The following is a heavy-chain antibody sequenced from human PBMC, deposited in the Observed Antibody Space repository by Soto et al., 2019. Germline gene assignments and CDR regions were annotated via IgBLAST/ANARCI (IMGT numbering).Heavy chain of an antibody. Sequence: GGSLGLSCAASGYIFSDYYMTWLRQAPGKGLEWVSYISSSGSNIYYADSVKGRFAISRDNAKNSLYLQMNSLRAEDTAVYYCARQICTGRSGYWGFDYWGQGALVTVPQ. CDR3: ARQICTGRSGYWGFDY. V-gene: IGHV3-11*01. J-gene: IGHJ4*02. CDR2: ISSSGSNI. CDR1: GYIFSDYY. D-gene: IGHD2-15*01.